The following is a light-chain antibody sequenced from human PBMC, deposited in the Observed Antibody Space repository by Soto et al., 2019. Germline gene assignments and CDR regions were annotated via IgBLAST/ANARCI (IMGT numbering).Light chain of an antibody. CDR1: QSVSNN. Sequence: IVMTQSPASLSVSPGEGATLSCRASQSVSNNLAWYQQKPGQAPRLLIYGASTRANGIPARFSGSGSGTDFTLTISSLQSEDFAVYYCQQYNNWPRGTLGQGTKVEIK. CDR2: GAS. V-gene: IGKV3-15*01. J-gene: IGKJ1*01. CDR3: QQYNNWPRGT.